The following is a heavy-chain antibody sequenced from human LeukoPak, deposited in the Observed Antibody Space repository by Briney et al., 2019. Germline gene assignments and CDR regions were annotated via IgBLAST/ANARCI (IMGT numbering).Heavy chain of an antibody. D-gene: IGHD5-18*01. CDR2: FYYSGST. V-gene: IGHV4-30-4*07. CDR1: GGSISRGGYS. J-gene: IGHJ4*02. Sequence: SQTLSLTCAVSGGSISRGGYSWSWIRQPPGKGLEWIGYFYYSGSTYYNPSLKSRVTISLDTSKNQLSLKLSSVTAADTAVYYCARGLRIQLWRTKYYFDYWGQGTLVTVSS. CDR3: ARGLRIQLWRTKYYFDY.